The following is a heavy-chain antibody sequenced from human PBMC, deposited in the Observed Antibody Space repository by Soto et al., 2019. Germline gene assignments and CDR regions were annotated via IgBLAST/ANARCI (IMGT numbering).Heavy chain of an antibody. CDR3: AKDRETMIVGPFDY. CDR1: GFTFSSHG. J-gene: IGHJ4*02. D-gene: IGHD3-22*01. CDR2: ISYDGSNK. Sequence: QPGGSLRLSCAASGFTFSSHGMHWVRQAPGKGLEWVAVISYDGSNKYYADSVKGRFTISRDNSKNTLYLQMNSLRAEDTAVYYCAKDRETMIVGPFDYWGQGTLVTVSS. V-gene: IGHV3-30*18.